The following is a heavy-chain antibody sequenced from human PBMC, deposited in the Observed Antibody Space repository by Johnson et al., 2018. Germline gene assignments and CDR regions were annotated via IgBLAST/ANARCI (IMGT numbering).Heavy chain of an antibody. D-gene: IGHD3-22*01. CDR3: ARYHYDSSGFEGFDV. V-gene: IGHV3-66*02. Sequence: VQLVQSGGGLARPGGSLRVSCAASGFSVSDNYMSWVRQASGKGPEWVSIMYTSWSTYYAESVKGRFTISRDKSSNTLYHQLNSLRPEDTAVYFCARYHYDSSGFEGFDVWGQGTMVTVSS. J-gene: IGHJ3*01. CDR2: MYTSWST. CDR1: GFSVSDNY.